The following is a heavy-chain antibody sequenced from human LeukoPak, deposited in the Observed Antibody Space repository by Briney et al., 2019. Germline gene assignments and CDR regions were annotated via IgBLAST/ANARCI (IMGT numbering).Heavy chain of an antibody. D-gene: IGHD6-19*01. CDR1: GFTFSKYW. CDR2: INTDGTVT. CDR3: ATKQWLAPPPDS. Sequence: GGSLRLSCAASGFTFSKYWMLWVRQAPGKGLESVSRINTDGTVTTYADSVKGRLAVSRDNADNTMFLQMNSVRDEDTAVYYCATKQWLAPPPDSWGQGTPVTVSS. V-gene: IGHV3-74*01. J-gene: IGHJ4*02.